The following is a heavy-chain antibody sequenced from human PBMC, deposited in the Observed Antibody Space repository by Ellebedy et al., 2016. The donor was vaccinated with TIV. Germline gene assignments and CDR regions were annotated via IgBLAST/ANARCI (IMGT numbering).Heavy chain of an antibody. CDR1: GFTFSSYA. CDR2: ISASGGST. CDR3: ARGGFGSWFDY. Sequence: GGSLRLSCAASGFTFSSYAMSWVRQAPGKGLEWVSGISASGGSTYYADSVKGRFTISRDNSKNTLYLQMNSLRAENTAVYYCARGGFGSWFDYWGQGTLVTVSS. D-gene: IGHD6-13*01. V-gene: IGHV3-23*01. J-gene: IGHJ4*02.